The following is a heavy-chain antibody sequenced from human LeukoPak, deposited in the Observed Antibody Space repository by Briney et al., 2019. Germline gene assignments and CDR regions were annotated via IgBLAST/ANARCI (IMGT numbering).Heavy chain of an antibody. CDR2: IHHSGGN. J-gene: IGHJ5*02. CDR3: ATHVLFDSDNYSYWFAP. Sequence: SQTLSLTCSVSGASINSLWWSWIRQPPGRGLEWIAYIHHSGGNNYNTSLKSRGTISLDPSKNQVSLMLSSVTAADTAVYFCATHVLFDSDNYSYWFAPWGEGTLVTVSS. V-gene: IGHV4-59*08. D-gene: IGHD5/OR15-5a*01. CDR1: GASINSLW.